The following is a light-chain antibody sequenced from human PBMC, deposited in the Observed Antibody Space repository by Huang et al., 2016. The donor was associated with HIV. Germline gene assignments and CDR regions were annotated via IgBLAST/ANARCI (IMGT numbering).Light chain of an antibody. J-gene: IGKJ2*01. CDR3: QQYNNWPLYT. V-gene: IGKV3-15*01. CDR2: GAS. Sequence: EIVMTQSPATLSVSPGERATLSCRASQSISRNLAWYQQRPGQAPRLLIDGASARATGIPARFSGGGSGTEFTLTISSLQSEDFAVYYCQQYNNWPLYTFGQGTKLEIK. CDR1: QSISRN.